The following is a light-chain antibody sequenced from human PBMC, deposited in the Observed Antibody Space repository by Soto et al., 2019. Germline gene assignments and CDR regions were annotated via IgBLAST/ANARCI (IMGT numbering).Light chain of an antibody. CDR3: QQYNSYST. Sequence: DIQMTQSPSTLSASVGDRVTITCRASQSISSWLAWYQQKPGKAPTLLIYKASSLQSGVPSRFSGSGSGTEFTLTISSLPPDDFATYYCQQYNSYSTFGQGTKVEIK. CDR2: KAS. CDR1: QSISSW. V-gene: IGKV1-5*03. J-gene: IGKJ1*01.